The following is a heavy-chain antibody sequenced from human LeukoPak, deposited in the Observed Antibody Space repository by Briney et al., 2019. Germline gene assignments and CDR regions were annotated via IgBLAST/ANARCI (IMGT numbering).Heavy chain of an antibody. CDR1: GYTFTSYG. Sequence: ASVKVSCKASGYTFTSYGINWVRQAPGQGLEWMGWISAYNGNTNYAQKLQGRVTMTTDTSTTTVYMELRSLRSDDTAVYYCARDPRNSAENDYWGQGTLVTVSS. CDR2: ISAYNGNT. J-gene: IGHJ4*02. V-gene: IGHV1-18*01. CDR3: ARDPRNSAENDY. D-gene: IGHD1-26*01.